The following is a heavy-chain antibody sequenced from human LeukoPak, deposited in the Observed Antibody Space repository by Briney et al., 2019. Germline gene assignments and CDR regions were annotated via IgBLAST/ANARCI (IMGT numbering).Heavy chain of an antibody. V-gene: IGHV1-18*01. CDR1: GYTFTSYG. Sequence: ASMKVSCKASGYTFTSYGISWVRQAPGQGLEWMGWISAYNGNTNYAQKLQGRVTMTTDTSTSTAYMELRSLRSDDTAVYYCARDDADIVVVPAVFDYWGQGTLVTVSS. D-gene: IGHD2-2*01. CDR2: ISAYNGNT. J-gene: IGHJ4*02. CDR3: ARDDADIVVVPAVFDY.